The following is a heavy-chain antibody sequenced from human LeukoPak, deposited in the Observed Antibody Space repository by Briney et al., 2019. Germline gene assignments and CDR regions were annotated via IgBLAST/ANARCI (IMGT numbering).Heavy chain of an antibody. CDR1: GGSFSHDS. CDR3: ARLGKMKLVGGVFWYFDL. D-gene: IGHD3-10*01. J-gene: IGHJ2*01. CDR2: IYNTGNS. V-gene: IGHV4-59*08. Sequence: PSETLSLTCTVSGGSFSHDSWNWIRQSPGKRLEWIGYIYNTGNSNHNPSLKNRVTISFDKSKSQLSLELSSVTAADTAIYYCARLGKMKLVGGVFWYFDLWGRGTLVTVSS.